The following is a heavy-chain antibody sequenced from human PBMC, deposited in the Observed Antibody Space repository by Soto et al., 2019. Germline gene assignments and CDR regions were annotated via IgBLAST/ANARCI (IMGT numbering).Heavy chain of an antibody. CDR1: GFTFSGSA. CDR2: IRSKANSYAT. V-gene: IGHV3-73*01. D-gene: IGHD4-17*01. J-gene: IGHJ4*02. Sequence: GGSLRLSCAASGFTFSGSAMHWVRQASGKGLEWVGRIRSKANSYATAYAASVKGRFTISRDDSKNTAYLQMNSLKTEDTAVYYCTSMTVTTPREKQTDYWGQGTLVTVSS. CDR3: TSMTVTTPREKQTDY.